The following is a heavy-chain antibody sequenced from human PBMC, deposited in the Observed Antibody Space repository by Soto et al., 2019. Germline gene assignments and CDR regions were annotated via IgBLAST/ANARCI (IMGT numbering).Heavy chain of an antibody. V-gene: IGHV4-39*01. CDR1: GGSISSSSYY. Sequence: PSETLSLTCTVSGGSISSSSYYWGWIRQPPGKGLEWIGSIYYSGSTYYNPSLKSRVTISVDTSKNRFSLKLSSVTAADTAVYYCARRQSSSWYGLWGQGTLVTVSS. J-gene: IGHJ4*02. D-gene: IGHD6-13*01. CDR3: ARRQSSSWYGL. CDR2: IYYSGST.